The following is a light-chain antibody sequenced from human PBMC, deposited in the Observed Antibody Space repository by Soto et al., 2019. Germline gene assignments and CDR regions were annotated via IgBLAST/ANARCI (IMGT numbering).Light chain of an antibody. V-gene: IGKV1-9*01. Sequence: DIQMTQSPSFLAASVGDRVTITCRASQAISNYLNWYQQKPGKAPNLLIFGAKTLQSGVPSRFSGSGSGTDFTLTISSLQSEDFATYYCQQLNSYPITVEQGTRLEIK. J-gene: IGKJ5*01. CDR2: GAK. CDR1: QAISNY. CDR3: QQLNSYPIT.